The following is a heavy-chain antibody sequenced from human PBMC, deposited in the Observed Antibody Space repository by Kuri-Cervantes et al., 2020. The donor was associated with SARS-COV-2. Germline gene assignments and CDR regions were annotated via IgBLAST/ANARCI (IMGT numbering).Heavy chain of an antibody. CDR2: IYPGDSGT. D-gene: IGHD1-26*01. CDR1: GYSFTSYW. Sequence: KVSCKGSGYSFTSYWIGWVRQMPGKGLEWMGIIYPGDSGTRYSPSFQGQVTISADKSISTAYLQWSSLKASDTAMYYCARRVGATEYYYGMDVWGQGTTVTVSS. CDR3: ARRVGATEYYYGMDV. V-gene: IGHV5-51*01. J-gene: IGHJ6*02.